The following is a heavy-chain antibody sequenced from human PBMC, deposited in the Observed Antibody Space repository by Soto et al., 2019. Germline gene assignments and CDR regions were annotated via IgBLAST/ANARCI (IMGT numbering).Heavy chain of an antibody. D-gene: IGHD6-19*01. V-gene: IGHV1-69*13. CDR2: IIPIFGTA. J-gene: IGHJ4*02. CDR1: GGTFSSYA. Sequence: ASVKGSCKASGGTFSSYAISWVRQAPGQGLEWMGGIIPIFGTANYAQKFQGRVTITADESTSTAYMELSSLRSEDTAVYYCASGAVAGKFDYWGQGTLVTVSS. CDR3: ASGAVAGKFDY.